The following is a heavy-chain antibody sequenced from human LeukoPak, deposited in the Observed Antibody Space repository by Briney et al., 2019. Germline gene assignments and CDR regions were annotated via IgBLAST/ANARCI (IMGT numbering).Heavy chain of an antibody. CDR3: ARGFYMDV. V-gene: IGHV3-53*01. CDR1: GFTVSSNY. CDR2: IYSGGST. J-gene: IGHJ6*03. Sequence: GGSLRLSCAASGFTVSSNYMSWVRQAPGKGLECVSVIYSGGSTYYADSVKGRFTISRDNPKNTLYVQMNSLRAEDTAVYYCARGFYMDVWGKGTTVTVSS.